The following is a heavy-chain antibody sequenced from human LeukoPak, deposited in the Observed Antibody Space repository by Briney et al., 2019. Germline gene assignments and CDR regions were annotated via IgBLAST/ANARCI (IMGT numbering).Heavy chain of an antibody. CDR3: ANSRRGEFDY. D-gene: IGHD3-16*01. Sequence: GGSLRLSCAASGFTFSSYAMSWVRQAPGKGLEWVSVISCSGGSTYYADSVKGRFTISRDNSKNTLYLQMNSLRAEDTAVYYCANSRRGEFDYWGQGTLVTVSS. V-gene: IGHV3-23*01. J-gene: IGHJ4*02. CDR1: GFTFSSYA. CDR2: ISCSGGST.